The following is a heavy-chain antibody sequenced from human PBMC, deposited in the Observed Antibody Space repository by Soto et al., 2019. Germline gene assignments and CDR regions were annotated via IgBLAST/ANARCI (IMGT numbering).Heavy chain of an antibody. Sequence: QVQLVESGGGVVQPGRSLRLSCAASGFTFSSYAISWVRQAPGQGLEWMGGIIPIFGTANYAQKFQGRVTITADESTSTAYMELSSLRSDDTAVYYCARESLGSGSYVPYYFDYWGQGTLVTVSS. J-gene: IGHJ4*02. D-gene: IGHD1-26*01. V-gene: IGHV1-69*01. CDR2: IIPIFGTA. CDR3: ARESLGSGSYVPYYFDY. CDR1: GFTFSSYA.